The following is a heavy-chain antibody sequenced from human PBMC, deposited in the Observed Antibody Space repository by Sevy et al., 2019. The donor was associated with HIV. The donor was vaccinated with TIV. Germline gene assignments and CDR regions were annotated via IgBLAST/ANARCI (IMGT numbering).Heavy chain of an antibody. CDR1: GFTFGSYG. Sequence: GGSLRLSCVASGFTFGSYGMRWVRQAPGKGLEWVADIWFDGSNIHDAASVRGRITISRDYSKNTLSLQMSSLRDEYTAVYYCARGRTYLFDYCGQGTLVTVSS. J-gene: IGHJ4*02. CDR2: IWFDGSNI. CDR3: ARGRTYLFDY. V-gene: IGHV3-33*01.